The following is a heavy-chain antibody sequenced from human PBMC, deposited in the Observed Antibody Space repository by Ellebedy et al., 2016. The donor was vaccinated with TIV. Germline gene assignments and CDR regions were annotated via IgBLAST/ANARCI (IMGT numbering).Heavy chain of an antibody. V-gene: IGHV3-33*08. CDR2: IWYDGTNK. J-gene: IGHJ6*02. Sequence: GGSLRLSXSASGFTFSDYAMHWVRQAPGKGLEWVAVIWYDGTNKYYADSVKGRFTISRDNSKNTLYLQMNSLRAEDTAVYYCATRGDYGGNTNYYYGMDVWGQGTTVTVSS. CDR1: GFTFSDYA. CDR3: ATRGDYGGNTNYYYGMDV. D-gene: IGHD4-23*01.